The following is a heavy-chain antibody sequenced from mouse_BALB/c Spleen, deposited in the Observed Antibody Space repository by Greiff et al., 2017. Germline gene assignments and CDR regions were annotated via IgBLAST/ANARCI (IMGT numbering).Heavy chain of an antibody. CDR3: ARDVYYDYDGFSY. D-gene: IGHD2-4*01. CDR2: IWAGGST. V-gene: IGHV2-9*02. Sequence: VQLQQSGPGLVAPSQSLSITCTVSGFSLTSYGVHWVRQPPGKGLEWLGVIWAGGSTNYNSALMSRLSISKDNSKSQVFLKMNSLQTDDTAMYYCARDVYYDYDGFSYWGQGTLVTVSA. J-gene: IGHJ3*01. CDR1: GFSLTSYG.